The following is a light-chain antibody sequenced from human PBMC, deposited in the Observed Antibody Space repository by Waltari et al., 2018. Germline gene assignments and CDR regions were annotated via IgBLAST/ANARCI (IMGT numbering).Light chain of an antibody. CDR3: MQSTQFPS. V-gene: IGKV2-29*01. CDR2: EVS. CDR1: QSLLHSDGKTY. Sequence: VMTETPLSLSVHAGQPDYISGKSSQSLLHSDGKTYLYWYLQKSGQSPQLLIYEVSSRFSGVPDRFSGSGSGTDFTLKVNRVEAEDVGVYYCMQSTQFPSFGGGTKVEIK. J-gene: IGKJ4*01.